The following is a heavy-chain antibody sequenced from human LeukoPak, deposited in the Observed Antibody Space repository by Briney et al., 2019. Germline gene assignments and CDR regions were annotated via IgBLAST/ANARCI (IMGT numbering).Heavy chain of an antibody. J-gene: IGHJ4*02. CDR1: GFTFSSYN. CDR2: ISSSSIYI. D-gene: IGHD4-11*01. V-gene: IGHV3-21*01. Sequence: NSGGSLRLSCVASGFTFSSYNMNWVRQAQGKGLEWVSSISSSSIYIYYADSVKGRFTISRDNAKNSLSLQMNSLRAEDTAVYYCARGHSNYGDYFDYWGQGTLVTVSS. CDR3: ARGHSNYGDYFDY.